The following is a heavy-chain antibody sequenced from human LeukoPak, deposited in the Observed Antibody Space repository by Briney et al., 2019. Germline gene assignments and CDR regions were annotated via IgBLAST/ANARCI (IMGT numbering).Heavy chain of an antibody. CDR1: GYSFTDYS. Sequence: ASVKVSCKASGYSFTDYSMHWVRQAPGQGLEWMGWINPNSGGTDYAQEFRGRVTMTRDTSIGTAYMELSRLRSDDTAVYYCARIAIPGRHYFDPWGQGTLVTVSS. V-gene: IGHV1-2*02. CDR2: INPNSGGT. CDR3: ARIAIPGRHYFDP. D-gene: IGHD2-2*02. J-gene: IGHJ5*01.